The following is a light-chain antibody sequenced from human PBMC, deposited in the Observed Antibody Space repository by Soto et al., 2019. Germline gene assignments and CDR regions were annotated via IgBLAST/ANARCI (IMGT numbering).Light chain of an antibody. CDR3: SSYKSSSTYI. CDR1: SSDVGGYNY. Sequence: QSALTQPPSASGSPGQSVAISCTGTSSDVGGYNYVSWYQQHPGRAPKLMIYEVNKRPSGVPDRFSGSKSGNTASLTVSGLQAEDEADYYCSSYKSSSTYIFGTGTKVTVL. CDR2: EVN. V-gene: IGLV2-8*01. J-gene: IGLJ1*01.